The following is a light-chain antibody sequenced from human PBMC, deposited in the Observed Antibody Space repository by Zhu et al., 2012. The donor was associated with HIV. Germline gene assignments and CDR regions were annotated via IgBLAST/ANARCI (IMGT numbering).Light chain of an antibody. J-gene: IGKJ1*01. V-gene: IGKV3-20*01. CDR3: HQYGSSPRT. CDR2: DAS. Sequence: DIVLTQSPDTLSLSPGETATLSCRASQSISSNYLAWFQKKPGQRPRLLIYDASSRAPWHPQTTSVAVGSGTDFTLNITGLDPDDFAMYYCHQYGSSPRTFGQGTEVEI. CDR1: QSISSNY.